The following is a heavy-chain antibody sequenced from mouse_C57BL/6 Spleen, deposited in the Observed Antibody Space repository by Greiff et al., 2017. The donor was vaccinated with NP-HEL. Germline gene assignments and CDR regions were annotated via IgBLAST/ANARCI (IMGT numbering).Heavy chain of an antibody. D-gene: IGHD1-1*01. Sequence: QVQLKQPGAELVKPGASVKVSCKASGYTFTSYWMHWVKQRPGQGLEWIGRIHPSDSDTNYNQKFKGKATLTVDKSSSTAYMQLSSLTSEDSAVYYCAIFGYYGSSVAYWGQGTLVTVSA. CDR1: GYTFTSYW. V-gene: IGHV1-74*01. J-gene: IGHJ3*01. CDR2: IHPSDSDT. CDR3: AIFGYYGSSVAY.